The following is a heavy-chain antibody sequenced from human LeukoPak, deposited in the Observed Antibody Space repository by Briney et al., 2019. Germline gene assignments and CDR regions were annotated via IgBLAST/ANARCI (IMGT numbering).Heavy chain of an antibody. Sequence: GGSLQIPCQISGYHLTNNWIGWVRPVPGKGLEWMGLIYPGYSDAKYSPSFQGQVTLSVDVSISTAYLQLSGLRASDTAIYYCVRFALTSSLDHWGQGTLVTVSS. V-gene: IGHV5-51*01. J-gene: IGHJ5*02. D-gene: IGHD6-13*01. CDR2: IYPGYSDA. CDR3: VRFALTSSLDH. CDR1: GYHLTNNW.